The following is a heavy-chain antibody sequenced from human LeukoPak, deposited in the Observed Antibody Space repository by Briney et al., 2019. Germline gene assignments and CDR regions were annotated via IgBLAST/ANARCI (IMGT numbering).Heavy chain of an antibody. CDR2: IYTSGST. V-gene: IGHV4-4*09. Sequence: SETLSLTCTVSGGSISSYYWSWIRQPPGKGLEWIGYIYTSGSTNYNPSLKSRVTISVDTSKNQFSLKLSSVTAADTAVYYCARTPYYYDSSGYPHPYYMDVWGKGTTVTVSS. CDR3: ARTPYYYDSSGYPHPYYMDV. CDR1: GGSISSYY. D-gene: IGHD3-22*01. J-gene: IGHJ6*03.